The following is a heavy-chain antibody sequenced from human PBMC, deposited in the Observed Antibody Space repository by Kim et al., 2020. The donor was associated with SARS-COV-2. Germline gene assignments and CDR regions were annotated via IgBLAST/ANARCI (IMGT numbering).Heavy chain of an antibody. D-gene: IGHD3-22*01. J-gene: IGHJ6*02. CDR3: AIPSAKGFLGENEPSGYYHYYYYGMDV. CDR2: IYPGDSDT. V-gene: IGHV5-51*01. Sequence: GESLKISCKGSGYSFTSYWIGWVRQMPGKGLEWMGIIYPGDSDTRYSPSFQGQVTISADKSISTAYLQWSSLKASDTAMYYCAIPSAKGFLGENEPSGYYHYYYYGMDVWGQGTTVTVSS. CDR1: GYSFTSYW.